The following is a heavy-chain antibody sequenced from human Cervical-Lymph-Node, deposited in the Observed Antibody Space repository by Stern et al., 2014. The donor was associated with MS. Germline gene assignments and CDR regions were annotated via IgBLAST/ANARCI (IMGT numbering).Heavy chain of an antibody. CDR1: GGSISSGSYY. CDR3: ARTSGWYATFDY. CDR2: IYTSGST. D-gene: IGHD6-19*01. J-gene: IGHJ4*02. V-gene: IGHV4-61*02. Sequence: VQLVESGPGLVKPSQTLSLTCTVSGGSISSGSYYWSWIRQPAGKGLEWIGRIYTSGSTNYNPSLKSRAPISVDTSKNPFSLKLGSVTAADTAVYYCARTSGWYATFDYWGQGTLVTVSS.